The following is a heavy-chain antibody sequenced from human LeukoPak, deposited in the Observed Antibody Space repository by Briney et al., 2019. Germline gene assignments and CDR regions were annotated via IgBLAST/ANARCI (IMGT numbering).Heavy chain of an antibody. V-gene: IGHV1-46*01. CDR1: GYTFTSNY. CDR2: IYPRDGNT. D-gene: IGHD1-14*01. CDR3: ARDLPSPSEPFDY. J-gene: IGHJ4*02. Sequence: AASVKVSCKASGYTFTSNYIHWVRQAPGQGLEWMGMIYPRDGNTNYAQKLQGRVTMTTDTSTSTAYMELRSLRSDDTAVYYCARDLPSPSEPFDYWGQGTLATVSS.